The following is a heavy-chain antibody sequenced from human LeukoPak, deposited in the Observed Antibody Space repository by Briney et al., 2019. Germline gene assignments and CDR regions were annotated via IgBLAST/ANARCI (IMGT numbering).Heavy chain of an antibody. J-gene: IGHJ4*02. CDR3: AREGVLRYFDWPPPPHY. CDR1: GYTFTSYA. V-gene: IGHV7-4-1*02. D-gene: IGHD3-9*01. CDR2: INTNTGNP. Sequence: GASVKVSCKASGYTFTSYAMNWVRQAPGQGLEWMGWINTNTGNPTYAQGFTGRFVFSLDTSVSTAYLQISSLKAEDTAVYYCAREGVLRYFDWPPPPHYWGQGTLVTVSS.